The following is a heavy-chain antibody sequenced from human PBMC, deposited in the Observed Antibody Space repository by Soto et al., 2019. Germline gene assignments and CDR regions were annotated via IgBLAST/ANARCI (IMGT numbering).Heavy chain of an antibody. CDR1: GFTFISYT. J-gene: IGHJ2*01. D-gene: IGHD4-4*01. V-gene: IGHV3-23*01. CDR2: VTGNGGGT. CDR3: VRRPGVTTFWYFDL. Sequence: EVLLLESGGGVVQPGGSLRLSCAASGFTFISYTITWVRQAPGKGLEWVSSVTGNGGGTYYADSVKGRFTISRDNSRNPVYLQMNSVRVEDTGVYYCVRRPGVTTFWYFDLWGRGTLVTFSS.